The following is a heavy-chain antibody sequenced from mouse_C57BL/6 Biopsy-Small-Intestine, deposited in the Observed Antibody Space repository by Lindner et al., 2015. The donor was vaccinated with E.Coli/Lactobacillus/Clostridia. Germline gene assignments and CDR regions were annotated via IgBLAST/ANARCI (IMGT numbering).Heavy chain of an antibody. CDR1: GGSFTNYA. V-gene: IGHV1-74*01. CDR3: ARDTGGTYRPEEDY. D-gene: IGHD3-1*01. Sequence: SVKVSCKVSGGSFTNYAISWVRQAPGQGLEWMGRIIPIINIGDYAHKFQAKVSISADSSTSTAYMELSSLTSEDTAVYYCARDTGGTYRPEEDYWGQGTLVTVS. CDR2: IIPIINIG. J-gene: IGHJ3*01.